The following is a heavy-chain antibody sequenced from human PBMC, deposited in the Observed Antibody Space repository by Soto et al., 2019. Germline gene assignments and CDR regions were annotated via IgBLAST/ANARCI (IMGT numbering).Heavy chain of an antibody. CDR1: GFTFSSYA. D-gene: IGHD6-13*01. V-gene: IGHV3-23*01. Sequence: GGSLRLSCAASGFTFSSYAMSWVRQAPGKGLDWVSAITSSGGSTYYADSVKGRFTISRDNSKNTLYLQMNSLRAEDTAIYYCAKDLRGGAAAGLFDYWGQGTLVTVSS. CDR2: ITSSGGST. J-gene: IGHJ4*02. CDR3: AKDLRGGAAAGLFDY.